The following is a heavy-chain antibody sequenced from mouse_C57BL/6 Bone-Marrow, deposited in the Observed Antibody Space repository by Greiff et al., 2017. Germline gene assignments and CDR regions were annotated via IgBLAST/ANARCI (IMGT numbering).Heavy chain of an antibody. J-gene: IGHJ3*01. Sequence: DVMLVESGGGLVQPGESLKLSCESNEYEFPSHDMSWVRKTPEKRLELVAAINSDGGSTYYPDTMERRFIISRDNTKKTLYLQMSSLRSEDTALYDCARHNGNFPWFAYWGQGTLVTVSA. CDR3: ARHNGNFPWFAY. CDR2: INSDGGST. CDR1: EYEFPSHD. D-gene: IGHD2-1*01. V-gene: IGHV5-2*01.